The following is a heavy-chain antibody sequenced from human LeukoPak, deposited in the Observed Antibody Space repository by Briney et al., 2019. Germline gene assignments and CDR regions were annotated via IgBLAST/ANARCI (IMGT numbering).Heavy chain of an antibody. J-gene: IGHJ5*02. CDR2: IYSGGTT. CDR1: GFTVNSNY. CDR3: ARGFNRGFDP. Sequence: GGSLRLSCAASGFTVNSNYWSWVRQAPGKGLEWVSVIYSGGTTYYADSVKGRFTFSRDNSKDMLHLQMNSLRAEDTAVYYCARGFNRGFDPWGQGTLVIVSS. D-gene: IGHD3-10*01. V-gene: IGHV3-53*01.